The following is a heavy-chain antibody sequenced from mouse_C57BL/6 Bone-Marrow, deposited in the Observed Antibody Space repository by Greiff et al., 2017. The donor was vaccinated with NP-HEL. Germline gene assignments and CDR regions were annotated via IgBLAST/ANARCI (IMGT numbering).Heavy chain of an antibody. Sequence: EVQLQQSGTVLARPGASVKMSCKTSGYTFTSYWMHWVKQRPGQGLEWIGAIYPGNSDTSYNQKFKGKAKLTAVTSASTAYMELSSLTNEDSAVYYCTRNPYPYGSRTGFAYWGQGTLVTVSA. CDR2: IYPGNSDT. V-gene: IGHV1-5*01. J-gene: IGHJ3*01. CDR1: GYTFTSYW. CDR3: TRNPYPYGSRTGFAY. D-gene: IGHD1-1*01.